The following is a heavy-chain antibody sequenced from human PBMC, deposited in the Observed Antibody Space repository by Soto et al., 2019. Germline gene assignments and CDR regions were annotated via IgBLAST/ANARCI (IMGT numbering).Heavy chain of an antibody. D-gene: IGHD3-10*01. J-gene: IGHJ5*02. CDR2: IIPVTETP. CDR3: ARGNKGPGHYGPGSQGWYGP. CDR1: GGTFISHA. Sequence: QVQLVQSGAVVKKPGSSVRVSCKVSGGTFISHAINWLRQAPGQGLEWMGVIIPVTETPNNAEKFQGRVTITADKSTTTVYMELSSLTFDDTAVYFCARGNKGPGHYGPGSQGWYGPWGQGTLVTVSS. V-gene: IGHV1-69*06.